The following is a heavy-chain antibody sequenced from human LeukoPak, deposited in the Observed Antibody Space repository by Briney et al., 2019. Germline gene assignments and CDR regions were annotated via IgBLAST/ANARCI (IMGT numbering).Heavy chain of an antibody. CDR3: ARAIMGASDY. CDR1: GGSISSGGYS. J-gene: IGHJ4*02. Sequence: NASETLSLTCAVSGGSISSGGYSWSWIRQPPGKGLEWIGYIYHSGSTYYNPSLKSRVTISVDRSKNQFSLKLSSVTAADTAVYYCARAIMGASDYWGQGTLVTVSS. D-gene: IGHD1-26*01. CDR2: IYHSGST. V-gene: IGHV4-30-2*01.